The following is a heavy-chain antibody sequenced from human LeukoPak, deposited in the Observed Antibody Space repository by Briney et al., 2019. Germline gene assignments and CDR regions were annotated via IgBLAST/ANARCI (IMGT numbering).Heavy chain of an antibody. Sequence: SETLSLTCTVSGGSISSSSYYWGWIRQPPGKGLEWIGSIYYSGSTNYNPSLKSRVTMSVDTSKNQFSLKLSSVTAADTAVYYCARGQGYCSGGRCPYYYYYKDVWGKGTTITISS. CDR1: GGSISSSSYY. CDR3: ARGQGYCSGGRCPYYYYYKDV. J-gene: IGHJ6*03. D-gene: IGHD2-15*01. V-gene: IGHV4-39*07. CDR2: IYYSGST.